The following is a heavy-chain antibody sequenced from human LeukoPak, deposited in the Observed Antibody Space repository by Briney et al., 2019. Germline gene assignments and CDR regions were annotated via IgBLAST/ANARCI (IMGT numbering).Heavy chain of an antibody. CDR1: GYTFTSYG. J-gene: IGHJ5*02. Sequence: GASVKVSCKASGYTFTSYGISWVRQAPGQGLEWMGWISAYNGNTNYAQKLQGRVTMATDTSTSTAYMELRSLRSDDTAVYYCAPQTLYYTGSGWLTRFDPWGQGTLVTVFS. CDR2: ISAYNGNT. CDR3: APQTLYYTGSGWLTRFDP. D-gene: IGHD3-10*01. V-gene: IGHV1-18*01.